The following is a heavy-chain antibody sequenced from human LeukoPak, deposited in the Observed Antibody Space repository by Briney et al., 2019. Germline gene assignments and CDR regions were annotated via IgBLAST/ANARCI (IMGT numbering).Heavy chain of an antibody. CDR1: GYTFTDSY. V-gene: IGHV1-2*02. Sequence: GASVKVSCKASGYTFTDSYIHWMRQAPGQGLEWVGWINPNNGGTYFPQKFQDRVTLTTDTSITTAYMELTRLRSDDTAVYYCARHSGNYSRVDFHYWGQGTLVAVSS. CDR3: ARHSGNYSRVDFHY. D-gene: IGHD1-26*01. CDR2: INPNNGGT. J-gene: IGHJ4*02.